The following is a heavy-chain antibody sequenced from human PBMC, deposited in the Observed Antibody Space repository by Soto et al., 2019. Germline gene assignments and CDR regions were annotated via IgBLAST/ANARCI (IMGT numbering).Heavy chain of an antibody. V-gene: IGHV1-69*13. D-gene: IGHD4-4*01. CDR3: AREAVYSNYNYYGMDV. J-gene: IGHJ6*02. CDR1: GGTFSSYA. Sequence: SVKVSCKASGGTFSSYAISWVRQAPGQGLEWMGGIIPIFGTANYAQKFQGRVTITADESTSTAYMELSSLRSEDTAVYYCAREAVYSNYNYYGMDVWGQGTQVTFSS. CDR2: IIPIFGTA.